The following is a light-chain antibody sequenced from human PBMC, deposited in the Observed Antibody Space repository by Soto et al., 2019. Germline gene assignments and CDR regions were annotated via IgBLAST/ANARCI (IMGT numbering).Light chain of an antibody. CDR2: LNSDGSH. CDR3: QTWVTGIYV. CDR1: SGHSYYA. J-gene: IGLJ1*01. V-gene: IGLV4-69*01. Sequence: QLVLTQSPSASASLGASVKLTCTLSSGHSYYAIAWHQQQPEKGPRYLMKLNSDGSHSKGDGIPDRFSGSSSGAERYLTIPSLQSEDEADYYCQTWVTGIYVFGTGTKLTVL.